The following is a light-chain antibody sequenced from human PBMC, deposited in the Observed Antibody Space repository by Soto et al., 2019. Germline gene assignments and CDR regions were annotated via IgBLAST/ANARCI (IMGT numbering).Light chain of an antibody. V-gene: IGLV2-8*01. CDR3: TSYVGNDIWV. Sequence: QSALTPPLSASGSPGQSVTISSTGTSSDVGAYNYVSWYQQYPGKAPKLMIYEVTKRPSGVPDRFSGSKSGNTASLTVSGLQAEDEADYYCTSYVGNDIWVFGGGTKLTVL. J-gene: IGLJ3*02. CDR1: SSDVGAYNY. CDR2: EVT.